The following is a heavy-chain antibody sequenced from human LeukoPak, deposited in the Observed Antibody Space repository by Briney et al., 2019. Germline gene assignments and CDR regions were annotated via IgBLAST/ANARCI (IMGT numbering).Heavy chain of an antibody. D-gene: IGHD1-26*01. CDR3: AISGNYFSRDAFDI. Sequence: SEALSLTCAVYGGSFSGYYWSWIRQPPGKGLEWIGEINHSGSTNYNPSLKSRVTISGDTSKHHFSLELRSVTAADTAVYYCAISGNYFSRDAFDIWGQGTMVTVSS. CDR2: INHSGST. CDR1: GGSFSGYY. V-gene: IGHV4-34*01. J-gene: IGHJ3*02.